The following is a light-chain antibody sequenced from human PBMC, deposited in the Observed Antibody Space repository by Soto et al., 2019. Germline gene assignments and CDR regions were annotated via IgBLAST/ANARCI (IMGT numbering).Light chain of an antibody. Sequence: DIQLTQSPSFLSASVGDRVTITCRASQDISSYLAWYQQRPGKVPRFLTHSASTLQSGVPSRFSATVSGTTFTLAISSLQPEDSATYYCQQLNRFHRTFGQGTKVEV. CDR2: SAS. CDR1: QDISSY. J-gene: IGKJ1*01. CDR3: QQLNRFHRT. V-gene: IGKV1-9*01.